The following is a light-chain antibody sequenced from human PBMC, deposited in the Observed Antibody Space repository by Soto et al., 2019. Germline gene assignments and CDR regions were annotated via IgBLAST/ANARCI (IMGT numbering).Light chain of an antibody. CDR3: QQYGRSPFT. CDR2: GAS. V-gene: IGKV3-20*01. J-gene: IGKJ2*01. CDR1: QRITNNF. Sequence: EIVLTQSPGALSLSPGERATLSCRASQRITNNFLAWFQQKPGLAPRLLIHGASTRASGVPGRFSGGGSGTDFVLTISRLEPEDFAVYYCQQYGRSPFTFGRGNKLQIK.